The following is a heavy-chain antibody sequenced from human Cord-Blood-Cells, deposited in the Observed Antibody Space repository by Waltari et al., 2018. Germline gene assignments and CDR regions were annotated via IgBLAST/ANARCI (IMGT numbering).Heavy chain of an antibody. CDR1: GGSLSSSSYS. CDR2: IYYSGST. Sequence: QLQLQESGPGLVKPSETLSLTCTVYGGSLSSSSYSWGWIRQPPGKGLEWIGSIYYSGSTYYNPSLKSRVTISVDTSKNQFSLKLSSVTAADTAVYYCARHGRAIAARLAFDIWGQGTMVTVSS. V-gene: IGHV4-39*01. CDR3: ARHGRAIAARLAFDI. D-gene: IGHD6-6*01. J-gene: IGHJ3*02.